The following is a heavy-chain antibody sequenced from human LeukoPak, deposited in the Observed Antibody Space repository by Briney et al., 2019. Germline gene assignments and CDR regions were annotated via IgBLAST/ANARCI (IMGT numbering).Heavy chain of an antibody. CDR3: ARGDSSGYYGLNFDL. J-gene: IGHJ2*01. Sequence: SETLSLTCTVSGGPISSYYWSWIRQPPGEGLEWIGYIYYSGSTNYNPSLKSRVTISVDTSKNQFSLKLSSVTAADTAVYYCARGDSSGYYGLNFDLWGRGTLVTVSS. CDR2: IYYSGST. CDR1: GGPISSYY. D-gene: IGHD3-22*01. V-gene: IGHV4-59*08.